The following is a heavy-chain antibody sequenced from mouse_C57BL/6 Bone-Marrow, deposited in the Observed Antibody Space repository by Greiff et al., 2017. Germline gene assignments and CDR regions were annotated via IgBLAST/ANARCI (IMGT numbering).Heavy chain of an antibody. J-gene: IGHJ1*03. V-gene: IGHV1-26*01. Sequence: EVQLQQSGPELVKPGASVKISCKASGYTFTDYYMNWVKQSHGKSLEWIGDINPNNGGTSYNQKFKGKATLTVDKSSSTAYMELRSLTSEDSAVYYCALFITIHVWGTGTTVTVSS. CDR3: ALFITIHV. CDR2: INPNNGGT. CDR1: GYTFTDYY. D-gene: IGHD1-1*01.